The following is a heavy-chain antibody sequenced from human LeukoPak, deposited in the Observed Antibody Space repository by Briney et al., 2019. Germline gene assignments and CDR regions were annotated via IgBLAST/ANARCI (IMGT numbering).Heavy chain of an antibody. D-gene: IGHD5-12*01. CDR1: GFTFRNYW. Sequence: RGGSLRLSCAASGFTFRNYWMHWVRPAPGKGLVWVSRINSDGSSTRYADSVKGRFTISRDNATNTLYLQMNSLRAEDTAVYYCARDSGYNSANDYWGQGTLVTVSS. J-gene: IGHJ4*02. V-gene: IGHV3-74*01. CDR2: INSDGSST. CDR3: ARDSGYNSANDY.